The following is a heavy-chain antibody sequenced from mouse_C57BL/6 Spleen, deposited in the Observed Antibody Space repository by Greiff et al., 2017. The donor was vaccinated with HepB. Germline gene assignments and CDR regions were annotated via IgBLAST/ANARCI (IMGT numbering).Heavy chain of an antibody. CDR3: ARDYGSNLYAMDY. D-gene: IGHD1-1*01. CDR1: GFTFSDYG. V-gene: IGHV5-17*01. CDR2: ISSGSSTI. Sequence: EVQRVESGGGLVKPGGSLKLSCAASGFTFSDYGMHWVRQAPEKGLEWVAYISSGSSTIYYADTVKGRFTISRDNAKNTLFLQMTSLRSEDTAMYYCARDYGSNLYAMDYWGQGTSVTVSS. J-gene: IGHJ4*01.